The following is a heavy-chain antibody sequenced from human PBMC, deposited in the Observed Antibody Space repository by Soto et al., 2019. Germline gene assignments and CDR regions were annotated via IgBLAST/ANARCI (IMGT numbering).Heavy chain of an antibody. V-gene: IGHV3-15*07. CDR1: GLTFTNAW. CDR3: VNSGYYHGVDV. CDR2: IKSKTDGGTI. J-gene: IGHJ6*02. Sequence: EVQLVESGGGLGKPGGSLRLSCEASGLTFTNAWMTWVRQAPGKGLEWVGRIKSKTDGGTIDYAAPVKGRFSISRDDSKNMLYLQMNSLKTEDTAVYYCVNSGYYHGVDVWGQGTTVIVSS. D-gene: IGHD1-20*01.